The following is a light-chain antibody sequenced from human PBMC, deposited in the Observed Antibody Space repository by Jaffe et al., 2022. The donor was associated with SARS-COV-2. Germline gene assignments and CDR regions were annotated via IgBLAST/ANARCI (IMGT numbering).Light chain of an antibody. CDR2: EAT. Sequence: QSALTQPASVSGSPGQSITISCTGTSSNVGSYNLVSWYQQYPGKAPKLMIYEATKRPSGVSNRFSGSKSGNTASLTISGLQAEDEADYYCCSYAGSSTPYVFGTGTKVTVL. J-gene: IGLJ1*01. CDR3: CSYAGSSTPYV. V-gene: IGLV2-23*01. CDR1: SSNVGSYNL.